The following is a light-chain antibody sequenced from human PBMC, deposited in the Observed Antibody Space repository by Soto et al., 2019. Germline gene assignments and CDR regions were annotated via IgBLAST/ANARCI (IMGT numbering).Light chain of an antibody. CDR3: ISYTSSSTWV. Sequence: QSALTQPDSVSGSPGQSITISCTGTSSDVGAYNYVSWYQQHPGKAPKLMIYDVSNRPSGVSDRFSGSRSGNTASLTISGLQAEDEYDYYCISYTSSSTWVFGGGTKHTVL. V-gene: IGLV2-14*01. CDR2: DVS. J-gene: IGLJ3*02. CDR1: SSDVGAYNY.